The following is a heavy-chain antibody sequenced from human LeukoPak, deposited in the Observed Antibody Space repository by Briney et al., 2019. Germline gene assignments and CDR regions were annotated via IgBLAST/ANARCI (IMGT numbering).Heavy chain of an antibody. CDR1: GFTFSSYS. CDR2: ISSSSSTI. Sequence: GGSLRLSCAASGFTFSSYSMNWVRQAPGKGLEWVSYISSSSSTIYYADSVKGRFTISRDNAKNSLYLQMNSLRAEDTAVYYCAKGPRSGIWFGELLPSLDYWGQGTLVTVSS. D-gene: IGHD3-10*01. CDR3: AKGPRSGIWFGELLPSLDY. J-gene: IGHJ4*02. V-gene: IGHV3-48*01.